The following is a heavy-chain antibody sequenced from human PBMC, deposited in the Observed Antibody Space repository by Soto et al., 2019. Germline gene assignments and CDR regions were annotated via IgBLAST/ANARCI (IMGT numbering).Heavy chain of an antibody. CDR2: LYYSGNT. Sequence: QMQLQESGPGVVKPSETLSLTCTVSGASISTYYWTWIRQAPGKGLEWIGYLYYSGNTNYNPSLKRRVPLFVEPSKNHFYLTLTSATAADTAVYFCARGGSEGGLDVWGQGTTVAVSS. D-gene: IGHD3-10*01. J-gene: IGHJ6*02. CDR1: GASISTYY. V-gene: IGHV4-59*01. CDR3: ARGGSEGGLDV.